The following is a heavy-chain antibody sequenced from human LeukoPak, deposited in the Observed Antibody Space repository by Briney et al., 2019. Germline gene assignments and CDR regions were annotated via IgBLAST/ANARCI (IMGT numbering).Heavy chain of an antibody. V-gene: IGHV3-48*03. CDR3: ARGPQWAGTLDY. CDR2: ISSSGSTI. CDR1: GFTFSSYA. J-gene: IGHJ4*02. D-gene: IGHD1-1*01. Sequence: GGSLRLSCAASGFTFSSYAMSWVRQVPGKGLEWVSYISSSGSTIYYADSVKGRFTISRDNAKNSLYLQMNSLRAEDTAVYYCARGPQWAGTLDYWGQGTLVTVSS.